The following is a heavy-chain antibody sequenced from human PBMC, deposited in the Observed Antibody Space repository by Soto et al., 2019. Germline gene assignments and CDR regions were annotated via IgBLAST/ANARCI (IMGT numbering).Heavy chain of an antibody. D-gene: IGHD3-22*01. CDR1: DGSISSGGYY. V-gene: IGHV4-31*02. CDR3: ASGLLTVDSY. Sequence: SSETLSLTCPVSDGSISSGGYYWSWIRQHPGKGLEWIGYIYYSGSTYYNPSLKSRVTISVDTSKNQFSLKLSSVTAADTAVYYCASGLLTVDSYWGKGTLVTVSS. J-gene: IGHJ4*02. CDR2: IYYSGST.